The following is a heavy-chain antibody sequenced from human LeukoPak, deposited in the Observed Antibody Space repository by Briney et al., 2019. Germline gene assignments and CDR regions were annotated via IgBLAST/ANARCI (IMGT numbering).Heavy chain of an antibody. Sequence: PGGSLRLSCAASGFTFTNYGIHWVRQAPGKGLEWVAVISYDGSNKYYADSVKGRFTISRDNSKNTLYLQMNSLRAEDTAVYYCAALSSGYYFDYWGQGTLVTVSS. D-gene: IGHD3-22*01. V-gene: IGHV3-30*03. CDR1: GFTFTNYG. CDR2: ISYDGSNK. CDR3: AALSSGYYFDY. J-gene: IGHJ4*02.